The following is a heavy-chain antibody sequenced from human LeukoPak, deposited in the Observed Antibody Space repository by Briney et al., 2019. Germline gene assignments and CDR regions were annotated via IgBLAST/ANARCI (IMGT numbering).Heavy chain of an antibody. CDR2: IIPIFGTA. CDR3: ATVYAAHYYYYYGMDV. J-gene: IGHJ6*02. D-gene: IGHD2-8*01. Sequence: GASVKVSCKASGGTFSSYAISWVRQAPGQGLEWMGGIIPIFGTANYARKFQGRVTITADESTSTAYMELSSLRSEDTAVYYCATVYAAHYYYYYGMDVWGQGTTVTVSS. V-gene: IGHV1-69*13. CDR1: GGTFSSYA.